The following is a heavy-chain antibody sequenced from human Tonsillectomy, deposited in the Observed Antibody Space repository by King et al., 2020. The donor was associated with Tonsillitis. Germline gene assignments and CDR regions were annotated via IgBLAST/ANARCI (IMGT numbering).Heavy chain of an antibody. V-gene: IGHV5-51*01. CDR2: IYPGESDT. CDR3: ARRPEGGNHQGFDY. Sequence: QLVQSGAEVKKPGESLKISCTGSGYSFTNYCIGWVRQMPGKGLEWMGVIYPGESDTRYSPSFQCHFTISAAKSISTAYLQWSSLKASDTAMYYCARRPEGGNHQGFDYWGQGTLVTVSS. J-gene: IGHJ4*02. CDR1: GYSFTNYC. D-gene: IGHD1-14*01.